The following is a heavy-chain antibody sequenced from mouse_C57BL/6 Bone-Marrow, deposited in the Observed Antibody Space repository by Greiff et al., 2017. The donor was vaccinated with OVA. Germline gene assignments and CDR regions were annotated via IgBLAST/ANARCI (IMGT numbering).Heavy chain of an antibody. CDR2: ISSGGDYI. V-gene: IGHV5-9-1*02. CDR1: GFTFSSYA. Sequence: EVKVVESGEGLVKPGGSLKLSCAASGFTFSSYAMSWVRQTPEKRLEWVAYISSGGDYIYYADTVKGRFTISRDNARNTLYLQMSSLKSEDTAMYYCTSQRGSWFAYWGQGTLVTVSA. CDR3: TSQRGSWFAY. J-gene: IGHJ3*01.